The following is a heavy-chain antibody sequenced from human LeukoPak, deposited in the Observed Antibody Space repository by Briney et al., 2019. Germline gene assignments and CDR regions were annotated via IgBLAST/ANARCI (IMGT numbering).Heavy chain of an antibody. CDR1: GGSISSSSYY. J-gene: IGHJ4*02. CDR3: ARHSGMTTVTAYLDC. V-gene: IGHV4-39*01. Sequence: PSETLSLTCTVSGGSISSSSYYWGWIRQPPGKGLEWIGSIYYSGDTYYTPSLKSRVTISVATSKNQFSLKLSSVTAADTAVYYCARHSGMTTVTAYLDCWGQGTLVTVSS. D-gene: IGHD4-17*01. CDR2: IYYSGDT.